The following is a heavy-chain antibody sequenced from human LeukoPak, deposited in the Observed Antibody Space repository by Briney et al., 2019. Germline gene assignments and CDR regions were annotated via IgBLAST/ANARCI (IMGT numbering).Heavy chain of an antibody. CDR1: GYILTDYY. CDR2: INPNSGGT. J-gene: IGHJ5*02. V-gene: IGHV1/OR15-1*01. Sequence: GASVKVSCKASGYILTDYYMHWVRQAPGQELGWMGRINPNSGGTNYAQKFQGRVTMTRDTSISTAYTELSSLRSEDTAVYYCAPSYNWFDPWGQGTLVTVSS. CDR3: APSYNWFDP.